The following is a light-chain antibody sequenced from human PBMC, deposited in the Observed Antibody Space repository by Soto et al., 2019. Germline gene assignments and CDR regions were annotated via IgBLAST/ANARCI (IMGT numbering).Light chain of an antibody. V-gene: IGLV2-14*03. CDR3: SSYTTSNTRQIV. CDR2: DVT. CDR1: SSEVXGYNY. J-gene: IGLJ1*01. Sequence: QSVLTQPASVSGSPGQSITISCTGTSSEVXGYNYVSWYQHHPGKAPKLIIYDVTNRPSGVSNPFSGSKSGNTASLTISGLQPEDEADYYCSSYTTSNTRQIVFGTGPKVT.